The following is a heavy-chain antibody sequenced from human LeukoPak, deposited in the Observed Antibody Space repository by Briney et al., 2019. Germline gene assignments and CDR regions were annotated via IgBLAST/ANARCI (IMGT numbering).Heavy chain of an antibody. CDR2: INHSGST. CDR3: ARETPGGSAFDI. Sequence: SETLSLTCAVYGGSFSGYYWSWIRQAPGEGLEWIGEINHSGSTNYNPSLKSRVTISVDTSKNLFSLKLSSVTAADTAVYYCARETPGGSAFDIWGQGTMVTVSS. V-gene: IGHV4-34*01. CDR1: GGSFSGYY. J-gene: IGHJ3*02. D-gene: IGHD3-16*01.